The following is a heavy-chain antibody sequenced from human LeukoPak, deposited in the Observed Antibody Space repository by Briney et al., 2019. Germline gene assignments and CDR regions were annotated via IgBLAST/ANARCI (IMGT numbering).Heavy chain of an antibody. CDR2: IYYSGST. D-gene: IGHD3-3*01. CDR1: GGSISSYY. J-gene: IGHJ5*02. Sequence: SETLSLTCTVSGGSISSYYWSWIRQPPGKGLEWIGYIYYSGSTNYNPSLKSRVTTSIDTSKNHFSLKLSSVTAADTAVYYCARGKGRYDFWGFDPWGQGTLVTVSS. V-gene: IGHV4-59*01. CDR3: ARGKGRYDFWGFDP.